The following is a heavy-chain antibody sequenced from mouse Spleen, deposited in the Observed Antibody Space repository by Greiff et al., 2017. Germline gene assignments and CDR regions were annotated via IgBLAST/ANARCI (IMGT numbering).Heavy chain of an antibody. V-gene: IGHV1-81*01. Sequence: QVQLQQSGAELARPGASVKLSCKASGYTFTSYGISWVKQRTGQGLEWIGEIYPRSGNTYYNEKFKGKATLTADKSSSTAYMELRSLTSEDSAVYFCARGELTGTYYAMDYWGQGTSVTVSS. D-gene: IGHD4-1*01. CDR2: IYPRSGNT. J-gene: IGHJ4*01. CDR1: GYTFTSYG. CDR3: ARGELTGTYYAMDY.